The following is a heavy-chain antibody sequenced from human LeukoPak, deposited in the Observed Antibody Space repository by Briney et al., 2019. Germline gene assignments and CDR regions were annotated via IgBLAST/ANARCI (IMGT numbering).Heavy chain of an antibody. CDR3: TRDGHSSTWYANFDY. CDR2: ISPSGTAR. J-gene: IGHJ4*02. CDR1: GFTFSTYR. D-gene: IGHD6-13*01. Sequence: GGSLRLSCAASGFTFSTYRMNWVRLAPGKGLEWVSYISPSGTARYYADSVRGRFIISRDNAMKSLYLQMNSLRAEDTAVYYCTRDGHSSTWYANFDYWGQGILVTVSS. V-gene: IGHV3-48*04.